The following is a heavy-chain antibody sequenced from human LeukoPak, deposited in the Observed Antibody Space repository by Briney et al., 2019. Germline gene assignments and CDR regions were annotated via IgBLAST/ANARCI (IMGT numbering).Heavy chain of an antibody. V-gene: IGHV4-34*01. Sequence: SETLSLTCAVYGGSFSGYYWSWIRQPPGKGLEWIGSIYYSGSTYYNPSLKSRVTISVDTSKNQFSLKLNSVTAADTAVYYCSRVARVAARPNWFDPWGQGTLVTVSS. J-gene: IGHJ5*02. CDR1: GGSFSGYY. D-gene: IGHD6-6*01. CDR3: SRVARVAARPNWFDP. CDR2: IYYSGST.